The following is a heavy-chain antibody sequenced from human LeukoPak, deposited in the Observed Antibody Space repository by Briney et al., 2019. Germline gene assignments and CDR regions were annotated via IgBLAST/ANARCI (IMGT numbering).Heavy chain of an antibody. J-gene: IGHJ4*02. Sequence: GGSLRLSCAASGFTFSSYGMHWVRQAPGKGLEWVAVISYDGSNKYYADSVKGRFTISRDNPKNTLYLQMNSLRAEDTAVYYCAKDDAAICGGDCYSAFDYWGQGTLVTVSS. V-gene: IGHV3-30*18. D-gene: IGHD2-21*02. CDR1: GFTFSSYG. CDR2: ISYDGSNK. CDR3: AKDDAAICGGDCYSAFDY.